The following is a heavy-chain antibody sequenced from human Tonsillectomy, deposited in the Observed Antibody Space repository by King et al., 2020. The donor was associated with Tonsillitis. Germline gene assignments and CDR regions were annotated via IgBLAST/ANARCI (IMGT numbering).Heavy chain of an antibody. CDR2: ISKRGGDT. CDR1: GFSFSSYA. CDR3: AKVRLPLNIAPAPPGWFDP. J-gene: IGHJ5*02. Sequence: DVQLVESGGGLVQPGGSLRLSCAASGFSFSSYAMTWVRQAPGQRLEWVSGISKRGGDTDYAESVNGRFTISRDNSKNTLYLQMSSLRAEDTAVYYCAKVRLPLNIAPAPPGWFDPWGQGTLVTVSS. V-gene: IGHV3-23*04. D-gene: IGHD6-13*01.